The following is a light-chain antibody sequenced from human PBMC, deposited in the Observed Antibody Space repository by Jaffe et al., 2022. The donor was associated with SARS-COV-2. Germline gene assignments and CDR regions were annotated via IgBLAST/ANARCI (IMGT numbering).Light chain of an antibody. V-gene: IGLV7-46*01. Sequence: QAVVTQEPSLTVSPGGTVTLTCGSSTGVVTSGHFPFWFQQKPGQAPTTLIYNTNNKNSWTPARFSGSLLGDKAALTLSGAQPEDEAVYYCLLAYSDVRTFGGGTKLTVL. CDR1: TGVVTSGHF. CDR2: NTN. CDR3: LLAYSDVRT. J-gene: IGLJ2*01.